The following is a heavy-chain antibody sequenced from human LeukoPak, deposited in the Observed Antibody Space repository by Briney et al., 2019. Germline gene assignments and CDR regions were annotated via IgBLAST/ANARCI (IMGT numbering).Heavy chain of an antibody. J-gene: IGHJ4*02. D-gene: IGHD1-1*01. CDR1: GFTSSSYM. Sequence: GGSLRLSCAASGFTSSSYMMNWVRQAPGKGLEWVSSINSGSTYTYYTESVKGRFTVSRDNAKNSLFLQMNSLRAEDTAIYYCARSLTTLTYEGYWGQGTLVTVSS. V-gene: IGHV3-21*01. CDR2: INSGSTYT. CDR3: ARSLTTLTYEGY.